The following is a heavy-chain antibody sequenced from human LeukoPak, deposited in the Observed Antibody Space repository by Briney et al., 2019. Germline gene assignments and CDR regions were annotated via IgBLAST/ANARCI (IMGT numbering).Heavy chain of an antibody. D-gene: IGHD3-10*01. CDR3: VRDLLGSGSTTEYLYH. CDR1: GFTFSDYS. Sequence: GGSLRLSCAASGFTFSDYSMNWVRQAPGKGLEWVSSISRRSRHVYYAGSVKGRFTISRDDARNSLYLQMNSLRAEDMAVYFCVRDLLGSGSTTEYLYHWGQGTLSPSPQ. V-gene: IGHV3-21*01. J-gene: IGHJ1*01. CDR2: ISRRSRHV.